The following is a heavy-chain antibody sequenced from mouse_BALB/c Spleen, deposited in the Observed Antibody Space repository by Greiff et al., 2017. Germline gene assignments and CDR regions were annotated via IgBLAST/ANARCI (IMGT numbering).Heavy chain of an antibody. CDR3: AREGDYGYDAMDY. Sequence: VKLVESGPGLVAPSQSLSITCTVSGFSLTSYGVHWVRQPPGKGLEWLGVIWAGGSTNYNSALMSRLSISKDNSKSQVFLKMNSLQTDDTAMYYCAREGDYGYDAMDYWGQGTSVTVSS. D-gene: IGHD1-1*02. CDR2: IWAGGST. V-gene: IGHV2-9*02. J-gene: IGHJ4*01. CDR1: GFSLTSYG.